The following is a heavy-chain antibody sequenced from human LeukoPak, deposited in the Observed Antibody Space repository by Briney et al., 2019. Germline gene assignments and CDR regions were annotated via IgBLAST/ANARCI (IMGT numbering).Heavy chain of an antibody. J-gene: IGHJ5*02. CDR1: GGSISSYY. V-gene: IGHV4-59*01. CDR3: AREIRAYYYDSSGYDPPNWFDP. CDR2: IYYSGST. Sequence: KASETLSLTCTVSGGSISSYYWSWIRQPPGKGLEWIGYIYYSGSTNYNPSLKSRVTISVDTSKNQFSLKLSSVTAADTAVYYCAREIRAYYYDSSGYDPPNWFDPWGQGTLVTVSS. D-gene: IGHD3-22*01.